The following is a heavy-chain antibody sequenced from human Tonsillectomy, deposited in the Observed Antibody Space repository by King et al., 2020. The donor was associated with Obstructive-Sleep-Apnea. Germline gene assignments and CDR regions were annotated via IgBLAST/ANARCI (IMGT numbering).Heavy chain of an antibody. J-gene: IGHJ6*02. CDR2: IITVLGIA. Sequence: QLVQSGAEVKKPGSSVKVSCRASGGTFSSFAITWVRQAPGQGLEWMGGIITVLGIANYTQKFQGRVTITADRSTSTTYMELSSLRSEDTAVYYCARAKQWLVRGFYYGMDLWGQGTTVTVSS. CDR1: GGTFSSFA. V-gene: IGHV1-69*10. D-gene: IGHD6-19*01. CDR3: ARAKQWLVRGFYYGMDL.